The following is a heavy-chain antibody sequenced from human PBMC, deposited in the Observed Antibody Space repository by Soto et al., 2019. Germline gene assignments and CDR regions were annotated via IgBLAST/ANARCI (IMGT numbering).Heavy chain of an antibody. CDR2: INPSGGST. D-gene: IGHD2-15*01. CDR1: GYTFTSYY. CDR3: ARMGYCSGGRCYPHGNWFDP. J-gene: IGHJ5*02. Sequence: ASVKVSCKASGYTFTSYYMHWVRQAPGQGLEWMGIINPSGGSTSYAQKFQGRVTMTRDTSTSTVYMELSSLRSEDTAVYYCARMGYCSGGRCYPHGNWFDPWGQGTLVTVSS. V-gene: IGHV1-46*01.